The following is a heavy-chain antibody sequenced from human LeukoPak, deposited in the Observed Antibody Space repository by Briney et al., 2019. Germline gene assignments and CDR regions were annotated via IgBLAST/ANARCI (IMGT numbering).Heavy chain of an antibody. D-gene: IGHD4-17*01. V-gene: IGHV1-24*01. CDR3: ATDSDYGDSDHYYYYYAMDV. Sequence: ASVKVSCKVSGYTLTELSMHWVRQAPGKGLEWMGVFDPEDGETIYAQKFQGRVTMTEDTSTDTAYMELSSLRSEDAAVYYCATDSDYGDSDHYYYYYAMDVWGQGTTVTASS. CDR2: FDPEDGET. J-gene: IGHJ6*02. CDR1: GYTLTELS.